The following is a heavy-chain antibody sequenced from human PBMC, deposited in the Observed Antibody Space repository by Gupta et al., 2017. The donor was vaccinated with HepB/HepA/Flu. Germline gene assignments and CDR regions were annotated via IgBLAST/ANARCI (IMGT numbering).Heavy chain of an antibody. CDR3: ARGLTWFGDALDI. V-gene: IGHV1-8*01. CDR1: RYTFTSYE. CDR2: MNPHSGNT. Sequence: QAQLMQSGAEVKKPGTSVKVSRKASRYTFTSYEINWVRQARGQVLEWMGWMNPHSGNTGYSQKFQGRVTMTRNTDISTAYMELTSLRSDDTAVYFCARGLTWFGDALDIWGQGTMVTVSS. D-gene: IGHD3-10*01. J-gene: IGHJ3*02.